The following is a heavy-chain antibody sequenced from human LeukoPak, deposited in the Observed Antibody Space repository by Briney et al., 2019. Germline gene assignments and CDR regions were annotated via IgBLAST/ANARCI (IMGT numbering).Heavy chain of an antibody. V-gene: IGHV3-21*01. CDR3: ARGDKSSGWYFLDY. CDR2: ISSSSSYI. J-gene: IGHJ4*02. CDR1: GFTFSSYT. Sequence: GGSLRLSCAASGFTFSSYTMNWVRQAPGKGLEWVSSISSSSSYIYYVDSVKGRFTISRDNAKNSLYLQMNSLRAEDTAVYYCARGDKSSGWYFLDYWGQGTLVTVSS. D-gene: IGHD6-19*01.